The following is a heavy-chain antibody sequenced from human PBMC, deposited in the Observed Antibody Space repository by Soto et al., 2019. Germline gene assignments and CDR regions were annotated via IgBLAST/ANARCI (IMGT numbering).Heavy chain of an antibody. CDR2: IYYSGST. D-gene: IGHD5-12*01. CDR3: ARGRGRGYEGQRWFDP. Sequence: QVQLQESGPGLVKPSQTLSLTCTVSGGSISSGDYYWSWIRQPPGKGLEWIGYIYYSGSTYYNPSLKSRVTISVDTSKNQFSLKLSSVTAADTAVYYCARGRGRGYEGQRWFDPWGQGTLVTVSS. J-gene: IGHJ5*02. CDR1: GGSISSGDYY. V-gene: IGHV4-30-4*01.